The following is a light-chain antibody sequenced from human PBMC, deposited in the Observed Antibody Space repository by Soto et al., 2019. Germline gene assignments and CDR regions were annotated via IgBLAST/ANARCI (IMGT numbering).Light chain of an antibody. CDR3: QSYNSILSPHV. V-gene: IGLV1-40*01. CDR1: NSNIGAGYD. J-gene: IGLJ1*01. Sequence: QSVLTQPPSVSGSPGLRVTISCTGSNSNIGAGYDVHWYQQLPGTAPKLLIYNDIKRPSGVPDRFSGSKSGTSASLAITGLQAEDEADYYCQSYNSILSPHVFGPGTKVTVL. CDR2: NDI.